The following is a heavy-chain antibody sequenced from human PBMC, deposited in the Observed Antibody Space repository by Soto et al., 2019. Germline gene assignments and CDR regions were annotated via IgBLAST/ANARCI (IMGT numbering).Heavy chain of an antibody. D-gene: IGHD2-2*01. V-gene: IGHV3-74*01. Sequence: EVQLVESGGGLVQPGGSLRLACSASGFNFSRYWTHWVRQVPGRGLVWVSHINSDGSRTTYADSVKVRFTISRDNAKNTLYLQMNSLRAEDTAVYYCTRDLSSCSSARCYSYYYGMDVWGQGTTVTVSS. CDR1: GFNFSRYW. J-gene: IGHJ6*02. CDR2: INSDGSRT. CDR3: TRDLSSCSSARCYSYYYGMDV.